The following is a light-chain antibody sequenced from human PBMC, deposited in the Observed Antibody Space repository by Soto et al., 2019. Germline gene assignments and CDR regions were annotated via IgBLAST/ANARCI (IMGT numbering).Light chain of an antibody. Sequence: EIVLTQSPGTLSLSPGERATLSCRASQSVSSSYLAWYQHKPGQAPSLLIYGASYRATGIPDRFSGSGSGTDFSLTISRREPEDFAVYYCPLYGSSPWTFGQGTKVEIK. CDR2: GAS. CDR3: PLYGSSPWT. V-gene: IGKV3-20*01. J-gene: IGKJ1*01. CDR1: QSVSSSY.